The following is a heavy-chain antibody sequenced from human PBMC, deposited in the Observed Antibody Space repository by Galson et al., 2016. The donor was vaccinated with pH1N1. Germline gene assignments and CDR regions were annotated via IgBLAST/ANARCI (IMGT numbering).Heavy chain of an antibody. Sequence: SVKVSCKASGGTFGSYGINWVRQAPGQGLEWMGGIIPIFNTAKYAQSFQGRVTITADESTTTAYMELSSLRSEDTAVYYCAREDYYDTDLSDWYFDLWGRGTLLTVSS. CDR3: AREDYYDTDLSDWYFDL. J-gene: IGHJ2*01. D-gene: IGHD3-22*01. CDR2: IIPIFNTA. CDR1: GGTFGSYG. V-gene: IGHV1-69*13.